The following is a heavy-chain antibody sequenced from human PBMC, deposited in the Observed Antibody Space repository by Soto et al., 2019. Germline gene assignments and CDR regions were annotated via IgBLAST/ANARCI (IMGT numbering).Heavy chain of an antibody. CDR2: IWYDGSNK. D-gene: IGHD5-18*01. V-gene: IGHV3-33*01. J-gene: IGHJ3*02. CDR1: GFTFSSYG. Sequence: QVQLVESGGGVVQPGRSLRLSCAASGFTFSSYGMHWVRQAPGKGLEWVAVIWYDGSNKYYADSVKGRFTISRDNSKNTLYLQMNSLRAEDTAVYYCARAPPAMVLGDAFDIWGQGTMVTVSS. CDR3: ARAPPAMVLGDAFDI.